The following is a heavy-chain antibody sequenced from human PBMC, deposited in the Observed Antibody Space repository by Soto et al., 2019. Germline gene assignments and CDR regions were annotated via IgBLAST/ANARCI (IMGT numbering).Heavy chain of an antibody. CDR3: ARDRGYYDSSGYYTYYFDY. CDR1: GYTFTSYA. V-gene: IGHV1-3*01. D-gene: IGHD3-22*01. J-gene: IGHJ4*02. CDR2: INAGNGNT. Sequence: ASVKVSCKASGYTFTSYAMHWVRQAPGQRLEWMGWINAGNGNTKYSQKFQGRVTITRDTSASTAYMELSSLRSEDTAVHYCARDRGYYDSSGYYTYYFDYWGQGTLVTVSS.